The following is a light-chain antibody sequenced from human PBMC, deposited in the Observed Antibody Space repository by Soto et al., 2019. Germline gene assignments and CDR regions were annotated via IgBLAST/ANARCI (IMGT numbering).Light chain of an antibody. Sequence: QSALTQPASVSGSPGQSITISCTRTSSDVGGYNYVSWYQQHPGKAPKLIIYEVSNRPSGVSNRFSGSKSGNTASLTISGLQAEDEADFYCSSYTSSSTYVFGTGTKLTVL. CDR3: SSYTSSSTYV. J-gene: IGLJ1*01. CDR2: EVS. V-gene: IGLV2-14*01. CDR1: SSDVGGYNY.